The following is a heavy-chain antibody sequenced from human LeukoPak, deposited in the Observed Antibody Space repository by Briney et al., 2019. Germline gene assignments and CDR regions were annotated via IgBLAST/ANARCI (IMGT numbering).Heavy chain of an antibody. CDR3: ARATVAGAFDF. CDR1: GGSFPNFY. CDR2: IYNSGSI. J-gene: IGHJ4*02. Sequence: SETLSLTCTVSGGSFPNFYWNWIRQSLGKRLEWIGYIYNSGSINYNPSLTSRVVILADTSKNQFSLKLSSVTAADTAVYYCARATVAGAFDFWGQGTLVTVSS. D-gene: IGHD6-19*01. V-gene: IGHV4-59*01.